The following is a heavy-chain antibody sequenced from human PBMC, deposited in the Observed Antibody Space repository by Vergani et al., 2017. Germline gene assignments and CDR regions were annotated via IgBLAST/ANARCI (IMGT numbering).Heavy chain of an antibody. V-gene: IGHV4-34*01. J-gene: IGHJ2*01. Sequence: PSFMGRVTISVDTSKNQFSLKLSSVTAADTAVYYCARAGSYWYFDLWGRGTLVTVSS. CDR3: ARAGSYWYFDL. D-gene: IGHD3-10*01.